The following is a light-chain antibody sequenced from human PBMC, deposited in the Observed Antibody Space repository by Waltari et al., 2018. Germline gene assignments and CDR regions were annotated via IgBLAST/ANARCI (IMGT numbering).Light chain of an antibody. CDR3: SSYTSSSTL. CDR2: DVS. Sequence: QSALTQPASVSGSPGQSITLSCTGTSSDVGGYNYVSWYQQHPGKAPKLMIYDVSNRPSGVSNRFSGSKSGNTASLTISGLQAEDEADYYCSSYTSSSTLIGSGTKVTVL. V-gene: IGLV2-14*03. CDR1: SSDVGGYNY. J-gene: IGLJ6*01.